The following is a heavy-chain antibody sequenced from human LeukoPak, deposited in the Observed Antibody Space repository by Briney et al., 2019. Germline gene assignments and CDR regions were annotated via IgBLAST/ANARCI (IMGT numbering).Heavy chain of an antibody. CDR1: GGSISSYY. CDR2: IYYSGST. CDR3: ARQTGSGLFILP. V-gene: IGHV4-59*05. D-gene: IGHD3/OR15-3a*01. J-gene: IGHJ4*02. Sequence: SETLSLTCTVSGGSISSYYWSWIRQPPGKGLEWIGSIYYSGSTYYNPSLKSRVTISIDTSKNQFSLRLTSVTAADTAVYYCARQTGSGLFILPGGQGTLVTVSS.